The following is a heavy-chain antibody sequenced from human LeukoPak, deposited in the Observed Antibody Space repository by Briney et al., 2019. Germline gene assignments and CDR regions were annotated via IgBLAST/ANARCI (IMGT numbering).Heavy chain of an antibody. D-gene: IGHD3-22*01. CDR3: ARGDSSGYYSRYYFDY. CDR1: EFTFNTFT. Sequence: PGGSLTLSCTASEFTFNTFTMNWVRQAPGKGLEWVSSISSSSGYIYYTDSVKGRFTISRDNAKNSVYLQMNSLRAEDTAVYYCARGDSSGYYSRYYFDYWGQGTLVTVSS. V-gene: IGHV3-21*01. J-gene: IGHJ4*02. CDR2: ISSSSGYI.